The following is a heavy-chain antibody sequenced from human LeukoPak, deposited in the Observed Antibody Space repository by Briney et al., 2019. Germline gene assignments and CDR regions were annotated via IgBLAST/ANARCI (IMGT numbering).Heavy chain of an antibody. Sequence: SETLSLTCTVSGGSISSSSYYWGWIRQPPGKGLEWIGSIYYSGSTYYSPSLKSRVTIYVDTSKNQFSLKLSSVTAADTAVYYCARQEVRGVIITLDYWGQGTLVTVSS. CDR1: GGSISSSSYY. V-gene: IGHV4-39*01. CDR3: ARQEVRGVIITLDY. D-gene: IGHD3-10*01. CDR2: IYYSGST. J-gene: IGHJ4*02.